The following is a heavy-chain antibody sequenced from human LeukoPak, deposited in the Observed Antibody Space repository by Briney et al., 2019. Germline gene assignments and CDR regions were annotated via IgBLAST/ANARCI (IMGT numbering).Heavy chain of an antibody. CDR2: ISSSSSYI. V-gene: IGHV3-21*01. Sequence: GGSLRLPCAASGFTFSSYSMNWVRQAPGKGLEWVSSISSSSSYIYYADSVKGRFTISRDNAKNSLYLQMNSLRAEDTAVYYCARDLGYYDSSGCFDYWGQGTLVTVSS. CDR3: ARDLGYYDSSGCFDY. CDR1: GFTFSSYS. D-gene: IGHD3-22*01. J-gene: IGHJ4*02.